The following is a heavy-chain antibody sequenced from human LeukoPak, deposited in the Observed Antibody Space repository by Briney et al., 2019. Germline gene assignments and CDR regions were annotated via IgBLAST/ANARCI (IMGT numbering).Heavy chain of an antibody. CDR3: AKGRVVAGTKSLTYNWFDP. J-gene: IGHJ5*02. Sequence: ASVKVSCKASGYTFTGYYIHWVRQAPGQGLEWMEWINPDSGGTKYAQKFQGRVTMTRDTSISAAYMGLSRLRSDDTAVYYCAKGRVVAGTKSLTYNWFDPWGQGTLVTVSS. D-gene: IGHD6-19*01. V-gene: IGHV1-2*02. CDR2: INPDSGGT. CDR1: GYTFTGYY.